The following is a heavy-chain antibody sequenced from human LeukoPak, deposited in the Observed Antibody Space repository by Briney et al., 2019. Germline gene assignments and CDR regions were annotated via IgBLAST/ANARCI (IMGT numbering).Heavy chain of an antibody. CDR3: ARERASAAGYYMDV. V-gene: IGHV1-18*01. D-gene: IGHD6-13*01. Sequence: ASVKVSCKASGYTFTSYGISWVRQAPGQGLEWMGWISAYNGNTNYAQKLQGRVTMTTDTSTSTAYMELRSLGSEDTAVYYCARERASAAGYYMDVWGKGTTVTVSS. CDR1: GYTFTSYG. CDR2: ISAYNGNT. J-gene: IGHJ6*03.